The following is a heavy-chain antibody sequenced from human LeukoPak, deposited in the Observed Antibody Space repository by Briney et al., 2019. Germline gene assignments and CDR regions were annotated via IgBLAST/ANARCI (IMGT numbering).Heavy chain of an antibody. CDR1: GYTFTSFG. Sequence: ASVKVSCKPSGYTFTSFGISWVRQAPGQGLEWMGWIGAYNGDTNYAQKFQGRVTMTTDTSTSTAYMDLRSLRSDDTAVYYCTRDQCRGDNCPSFDYWGQGTLVTVSS. V-gene: IGHV1-18*04. D-gene: IGHD2-15*01. J-gene: IGHJ4*02. CDR2: IGAYNGDT. CDR3: TRDQCRGDNCPSFDY.